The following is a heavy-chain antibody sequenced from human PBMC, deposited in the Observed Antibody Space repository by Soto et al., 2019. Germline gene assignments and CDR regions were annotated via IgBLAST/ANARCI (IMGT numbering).Heavy chain of an antibody. V-gene: IGHV1-69*06. CDR3: ARESHDIEVEPATVLGPFTWFDP. CDR2: IIPIFGTS. Sequence: SVKVSCKASGGTFSSYAISWVRQAPGQGLEWMGGIIPIFGTSNYAQKFQGRLSITVDTSTSTAYMELSGLTSEDTGVYYCARESHDIEVEPATVLGPFTWFDPWGQGTLVTVSS. J-gene: IGHJ5*02. CDR1: GGTFSSYA. D-gene: IGHD2-2*02.